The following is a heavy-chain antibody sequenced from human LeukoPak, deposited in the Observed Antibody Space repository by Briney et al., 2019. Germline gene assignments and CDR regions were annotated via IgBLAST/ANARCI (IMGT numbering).Heavy chain of an antibody. Sequence: GGSLRLSCTVSGFPLSSYWMHWVRQPQGQGLELVSRIDEKWGVRTYADSVKGRFTVSRDNDKQTVYLQMNNLEVGDTAIYYCVRDLILVWTPGDDFDFWGQGTLVTVSS. CDR3: VRDLILVWTPGDDFDF. V-gene: IGHV3-74*01. J-gene: IGHJ4*02. CDR1: GFPLSSYW. D-gene: IGHD3-16*01. CDR2: IDEKWGVR.